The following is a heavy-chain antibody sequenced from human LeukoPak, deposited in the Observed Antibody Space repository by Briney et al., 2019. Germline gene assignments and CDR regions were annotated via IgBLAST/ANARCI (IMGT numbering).Heavy chain of an antibody. CDR3: AHISSSWPDY. J-gene: IGHJ4*02. V-gene: IGHV3-48*01. CDR2: ITSGSGTI. Sequence: GGSLRLSCAASGFTFSSYSMSWVRQAPGKGLEWVSYITSGSGTIYYADSVKGRFTISRDNSKNTLYLQMNSLRAEDTAVYYCAHISSSWPDYWGQGTLVTVSS. CDR1: GFTFSSYS. D-gene: IGHD6-13*01.